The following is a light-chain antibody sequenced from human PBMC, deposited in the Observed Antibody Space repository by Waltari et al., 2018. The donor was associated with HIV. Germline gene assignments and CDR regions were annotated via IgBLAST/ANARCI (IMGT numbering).Light chain of an antibody. Sequence: VLTQPPSASASSGQKITISCSGGDSHVVLPYVSWYHQFPGGAPKLLLYKNNQRSSGVPDRFSGSKSGTSASLTISGLRSEDEGIYFCGVWDDNLRGVFGGGTRLTV. CDR1: DSHVVLPY. CDR3: GVWDDNLRGV. V-gene: IGLV1-47*01. CDR2: KNN. J-gene: IGLJ2*01.